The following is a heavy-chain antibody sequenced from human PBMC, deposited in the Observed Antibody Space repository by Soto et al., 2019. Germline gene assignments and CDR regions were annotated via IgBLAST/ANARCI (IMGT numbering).Heavy chain of an antibody. CDR1: GFTFSSYG. D-gene: IGHD3-22*01. J-gene: IGHJ4*02. V-gene: IGHV3-33*01. Sequence: QVQLVESGGGVVQPGRSLRLSCAASGFTFSSYGMHWVRQAPGKGLEWVAVIWYDGSNKYYADSVKGRFTISRDNSKNTLYLQMNSLRAEDTAVYYCARDYYDSSGYGLVLGAIDYWGQGTLVTVSS. CDR3: ARDYYDSSGYGLVLGAIDY. CDR2: IWYDGSNK.